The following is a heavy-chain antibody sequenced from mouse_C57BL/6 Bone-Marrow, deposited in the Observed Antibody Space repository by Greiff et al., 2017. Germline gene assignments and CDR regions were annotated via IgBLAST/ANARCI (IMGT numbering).Heavy chain of an antibody. V-gene: IGHV1-54*01. CDR1: GYAFTNYL. J-gene: IGHJ2*01. Sequence: VKLQQSGAELVRPGTSVKVSCKASGYAFTNYLIEWVKQRPGQGLEWIGVINPGSGGTNYNEKFKGKATLTADKSSSTAYMQLSSLTSEDSAVYFCARRGYRDYWGQGTTLTVSS. CDR2: INPGSGGT. CDR3: ARRGYRDY. D-gene: IGHD2-12*01.